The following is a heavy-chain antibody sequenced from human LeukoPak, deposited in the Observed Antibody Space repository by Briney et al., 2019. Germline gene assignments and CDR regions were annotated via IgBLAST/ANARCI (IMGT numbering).Heavy chain of an antibody. CDR2: IKQDGSEK. D-gene: IGHD6-13*01. CDR3: ARMAAAAFYDAFDI. V-gene: IGHV3-7*01. CDR1: GITFSRYC. Sequence: GGPLRLSCADSGITFSRYCMTWVRQAPGKGLAWVANIKQDGSEKYYVDSVKGRFTISRYNAKNSLYLEMNSLRAEDTAVYYCARMAAAAFYDAFDIWGQGTMVTVSS. J-gene: IGHJ3*02.